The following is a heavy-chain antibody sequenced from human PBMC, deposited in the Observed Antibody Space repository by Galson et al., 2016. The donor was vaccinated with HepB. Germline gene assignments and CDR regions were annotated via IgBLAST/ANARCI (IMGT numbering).Heavy chain of an antibody. Sequence: QSGAEVKKPGESLKISCKGSGYSFTNSWIAWVRQMPETGLEWVAIIWPGDSHTRYGPSFEGQVTISADNSIPTAYLQWNSLKASDPAIYYCARLHCSGTSCFSGSAYFFDYWGQGTLVTVSS. CDR3: ARLHCSGTSCFSGSAYFFDY. CDR1: GYSFTNSW. D-gene: IGHD2-15*01. J-gene: IGHJ4*02. CDR2: IWPGDSHT. V-gene: IGHV5-51*01.